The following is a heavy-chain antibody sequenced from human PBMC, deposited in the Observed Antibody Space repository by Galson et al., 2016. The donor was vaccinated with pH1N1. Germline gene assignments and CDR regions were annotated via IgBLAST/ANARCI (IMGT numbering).Heavy chain of an antibody. D-gene: IGHD3-3*01. CDR2: ISAYNGNT. CDR3: ARDLGWRVAYMDV. CDR1: GYTFTSYG. V-gene: IGHV1-18*01. J-gene: IGHJ6*03. Sequence: SVKVSCKASGYTFTSYGINWVRQAPGQGLEWMGWISAYNGNTNYAQKLQGRVTMTTDTSTTTAYMALRSLRSDETAGYYCARDLGWRVAYMDVWGKGTTLTIFS.